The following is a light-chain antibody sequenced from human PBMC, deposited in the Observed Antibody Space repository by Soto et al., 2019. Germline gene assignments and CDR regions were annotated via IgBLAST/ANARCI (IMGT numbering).Light chain of an antibody. CDR3: QQYDISPT. V-gene: IGKV3-20*01. CDR2: GSS. Sequence: EIVLTQSPGTLSLSPGERATLSCRASQSVSSRFLAWYQQSPGQAPRLVIYGSSIRATGIPERFSGSGSGTDFTLTISGLEPEDFAVYYCQQYDISPTFGQGTKVQI. J-gene: IGKJ2*01. CDR1: QSVSSRF.